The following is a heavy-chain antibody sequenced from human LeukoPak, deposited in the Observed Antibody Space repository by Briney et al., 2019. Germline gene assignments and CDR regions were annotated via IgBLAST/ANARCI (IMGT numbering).Heavy chain of an antibody. D-gene: IGHD6-19*01. CDR3: ARDGPQWLAAFDY. Sequence: PSETLSLTCTVSGGSISSGGYYWSWIRQHPGKGLEWIGFIYYSGTAYYNPSLKSRVSISIDTSNNHFSLKLTSVTAADTALYFCARDGPQWLAAFDYWGQGALVTVSS. CDR2: IYYSGTA. J-gene: IGHJ4*02. CDR1: GGSISSGGYY. V-gene: IGHV4-31*03.